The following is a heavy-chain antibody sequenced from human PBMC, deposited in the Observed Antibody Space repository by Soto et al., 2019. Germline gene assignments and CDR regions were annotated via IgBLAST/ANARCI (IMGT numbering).Heavy chain of an antibody. CDR2: LYNTGST. CDR3: ARDLWAYCAVDCYPLAV. J-gene: IGHJ6*02. CDR1: GASISRYY. V-gene: IGHV4-59*01. D-gene: IGHD2-21*02. Sequence: QVRLQESGPGLVKPSETLSLTCTVSGASISRYYWSWIRQSPGKGLEWIGFLYNTGSTIYNPSLKTPLTLSVDSSNNQFSLKMTSLTAADTAVYYCARDLWAYCAVDCYPLAVWGQGTTVTVSS.